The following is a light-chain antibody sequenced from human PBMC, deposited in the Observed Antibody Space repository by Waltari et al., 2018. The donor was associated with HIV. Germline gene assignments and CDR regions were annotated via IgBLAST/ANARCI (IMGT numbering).Light chain of an antibody. J-gene: IGLJ3*02. CDR3: CSYAGGTTSV. CDR1: SSDIGGYDF. CDR2: EVT. Sequence: QSALTHPASVSGSPGQSITLSCTGTSSDIGGYDFVSWFQQHPGKAPKVMIYEVTKRPSGVSNRFSGSKSGNTASLTISGLQAEDEADYYCCSYAGGTTSVFGGGTKLTVL. V-gene: IGLV2-23*02.